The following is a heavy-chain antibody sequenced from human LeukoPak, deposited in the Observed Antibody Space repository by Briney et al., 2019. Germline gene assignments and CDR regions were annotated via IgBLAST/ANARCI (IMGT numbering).Heavy chain of an antibody. D-gene: IGHD1-1*01. CDR3: ASFGIAWTSAY. CDR1: GFSFSRHW. Sequence: GGSLRLSCAASGFSFSRHWMHWVRQAPGKGLVWVSRISDDGSYTANVDSVEGRFTISRDNVRNTLYLDMNGLRAEDTGVYYCASFGIAWTSAYWGREPWSSSPQ. J-gene: IGHJ4*02. V-gene: IGHV3-74*03. CDR2: ISDDGSYT.